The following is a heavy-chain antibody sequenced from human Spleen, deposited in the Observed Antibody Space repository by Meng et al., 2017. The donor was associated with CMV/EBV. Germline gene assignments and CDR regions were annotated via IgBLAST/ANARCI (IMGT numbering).Heavy chain of an antibody. CDR3: ARDITYYDFWSGYGTYGMDV. J-gene: IGHJ6*02. Sequence: GESLKISCAASGFTFSSYSMNWVRQAPGKGLEWVSSISSSSSYIYYADSVKGRFTISRDNAKNSLYLQMNSLRAEDTAVYYCARDITYYDFWSGYGTYGMDVWGQGTTVTVSS. CDR2: ISSSSSYI. V-gene: IGHV3-21*01. CDR1: GFTFSSYS. D-gene: IGHD3-3*01.